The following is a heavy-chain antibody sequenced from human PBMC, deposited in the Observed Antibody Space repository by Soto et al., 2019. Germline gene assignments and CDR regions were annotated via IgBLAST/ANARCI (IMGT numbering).Heavy chain of an antibody. CDR3: VRAVTRAAPGPGY. Sequence: PGGSLRLSCAASRFIFSDYHMSWIRQTPGKGLEWLSSISSTSSHTKYADSVKGRFTISRDNAKNSLYLQMNSLRVEDTAVYYCVRAVTRAAPGPGYWGQGTLVTVSS. CDR2: ISSTSSHT. CDR1: RFIFSDYH. V-gene: IGHV3-11*06. D-gene: IGHD6-13*01. J-gene: IGHJ4*02.